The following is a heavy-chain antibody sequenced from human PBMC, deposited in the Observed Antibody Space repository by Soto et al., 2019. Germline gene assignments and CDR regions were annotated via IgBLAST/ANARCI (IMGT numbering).Heavy chain of an antibody. V-gene: IGHV3-7*03. CDR3: AGNQTTVTALCTYSCGLHV. CDR2: IKDDGSDE. CDR1: GFTFSRYW. J-gene: IGHJ6*01. Sequence: EVQLVESGGGLVQPGGSLRLSCAASGFTFSRYWMSWVRQAPGKGLEWVANIKDDGSDEYYVDSVKGRFTVSRDNAKKSPYLQWSGLRNEDPSVYYSAGNQTTVTALCTYSCGLHVWCQGDRVTV. D-gene: IGHD4-4*01.